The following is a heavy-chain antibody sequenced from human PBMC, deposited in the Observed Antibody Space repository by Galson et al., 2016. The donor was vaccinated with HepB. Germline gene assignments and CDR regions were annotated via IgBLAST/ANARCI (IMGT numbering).Heavy chain of an antibody. CDR3: SSHLVD. J-gene: IGHJ4*02. Sequence: SLRLSCAASGISVTDSWMSWVRQAPGKGLEWVGRIKSKTDGGTIDYAAPVKGRFTISRDDSENTLYLRMNSLKIEATAVYYCSSHLVDWGRGTLVIVSS. CDR1: GISVTDSW. D-gene: IGHD3-9*01. CDR2: IKSKTDGGTI. V-gene: IGHV3-15*01.